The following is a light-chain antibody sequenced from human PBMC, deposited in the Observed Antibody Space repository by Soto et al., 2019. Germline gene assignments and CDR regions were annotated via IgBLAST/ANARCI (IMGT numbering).Light chain of an antibody. V-gene: IGLV3-21*02. CDR3: QVWDRSTRV. J-gene: IGLJ3*02. Sequence: SYELTQPPSVSVAPGQTARIACGGNNIGGRNVHWYQQKPGQAPVLVVYDDSDRPSGIPERISGSKSGNTAALTISRVEAGDEADYYCQVWDRSTRVFGGGTKLTVL. CDR1: NIGGRN. CDR2: DDS.